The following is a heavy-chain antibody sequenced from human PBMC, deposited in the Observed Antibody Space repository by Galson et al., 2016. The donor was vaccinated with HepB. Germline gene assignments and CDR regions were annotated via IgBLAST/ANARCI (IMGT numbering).Heavy chain of an antibody. V-gene: IGHV3-30*18. CDR1: GFVFSNYG. CDR2: LSYNGLNQ. CDR3: TKQVAEGGLGDT. Sequence: SLRLSCAASGFVFSNYGMHWVRQAPGKGLGWVAGLSYNGLNQHYPDSLMGRFTVSRDNSKSIMYLQMDSLRPDDTAVYYCTKQVAEGGLGDTWGQGTVVTVTS. D-gene: IGHD2-15*01. J-gene: IGHJ5*02.